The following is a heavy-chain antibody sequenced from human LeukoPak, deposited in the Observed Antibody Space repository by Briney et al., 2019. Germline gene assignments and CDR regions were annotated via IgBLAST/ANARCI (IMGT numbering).Heavy chain of an antibody. V-gene: IGHV3-30*18. D-gene: IGHD1-26*01. CDR2: ISYDGSNK. J-gene: IGHJ6*02. CDR3: AKDQEKRVGYYYYGMDV. CDR1: GFTFSSYG. Sequence: GGSLRLSCAASGFTFSSYGMHWVRQAPGKGLEWVAVISYDGSNKYYADSVKGRFTISRDNSKNTLYLQMNSLRAEDTAVYYCAKDQEKRVGYYYYGMDVWGQGTMVTVSS.